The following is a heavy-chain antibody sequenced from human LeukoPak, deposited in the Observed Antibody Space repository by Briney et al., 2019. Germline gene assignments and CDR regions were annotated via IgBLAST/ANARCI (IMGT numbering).Heavy chain of an antibody. Sequence: ASVKVSCKASGYTFTGYYMHWVRQAPGQGLEWMGWINPNSGGTNYAQKFQGRVTMTRDTSISTAYMELSRLRSDDTAVYYCARDMQLWFRGPNNRFDPWGQGTLVTVSS. V-gene: IGHV1-2*02. D-gene: IGHD5-18*01. CDR2: INPNSGGT. CDR3: ARDMQLWFRGPNNRFDP. J-gene: IGHJ5*02. CDR1: GYTFTGYY.